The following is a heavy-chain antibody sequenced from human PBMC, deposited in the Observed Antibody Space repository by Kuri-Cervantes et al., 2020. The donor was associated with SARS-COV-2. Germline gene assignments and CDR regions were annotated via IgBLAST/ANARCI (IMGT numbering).Heavy chain of an antibody. CDR2: INSDGSST. D-gene: IGHD3-3*01. CDR1: GFTFSSYW. Sequence: ETLSLTCAASGFTFSSYWMHWVRQAPGKGLVWVSRINSDGSSTSYADSVKGRFTISRDNSKNSLYLEMNSLRPEDTAVYYCAKVETANLDSWGQGTLITASS. V-gene: IGHV3-74*01. J-gene: IGHJ4*02. CDR3: AKVETANLDS.